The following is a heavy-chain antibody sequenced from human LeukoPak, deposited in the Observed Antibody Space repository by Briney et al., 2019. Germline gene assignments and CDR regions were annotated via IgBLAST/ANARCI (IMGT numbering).Heavy chain of an antibody. CDR3: ARDPYSSSWSYGMDA. D-gene: IGHD6-13*01. CDR2: ISSSSSYI. V-gene: IGHV3-21*04. CDR1: GFTFSSYS. Sequence: KSGGSLRLSCAASGFTFSSYSMNWVRQAPGKGLEWVSSISSSSSYIYYADSVKGQFTISRDNAKSSLYLQMSGLRAEDTAVYYCARDPYSSSWSYGMDAWGQGTTVTVSS. J-gene: IGHJ6*02.